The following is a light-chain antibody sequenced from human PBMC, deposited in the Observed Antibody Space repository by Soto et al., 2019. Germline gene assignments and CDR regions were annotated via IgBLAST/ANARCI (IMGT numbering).Light chain of an antibody. CDR3: QHYNSYSEA. CDR1: QTIRSW. J-gene: IGKJ1*01. Sequence: DIQMTRSPSTLSGSVGDRVTITCRASQTIRSWLAWYQQKPGKAPKLLIYKASTLKSGVPSRLSGSGSGKEFTLTISSLQPDYLATYYYQHYNSYSEAFGQGTKVEL. CDR2: KAS. V-gene: IGKV1-5*03.